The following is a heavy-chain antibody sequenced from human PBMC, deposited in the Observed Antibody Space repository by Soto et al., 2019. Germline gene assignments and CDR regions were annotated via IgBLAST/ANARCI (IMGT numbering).Heavy chain of an antibody. D-gene: IGHD1-1*01. J-gene: IGHJ4*02. CDR3: ARAYPRIERRFDY. CDR2: INHSGST. Sequence: QVQLQQWGAGLLKPSETLSLTCAVYGGCFSGYYLSWIRQPPGKGLEWIGEINHSGSTNYNPALKSRVTISVDTSKNQCSLKLSSVTAADTAVYYCARAYPRIERRFDYWGQGTLVTVSS. CDR1: GGCFSGYY. V-gene: IGHV4-34*01.